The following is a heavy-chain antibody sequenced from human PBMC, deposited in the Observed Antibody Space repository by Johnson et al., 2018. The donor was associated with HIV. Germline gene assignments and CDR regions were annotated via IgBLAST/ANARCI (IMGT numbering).Heavy chain of an antibody. CDR2: ISWNSGSI. CDR1: GFTFDDYA. CDR3: ARGGYSTILDAFDI. J-gene: IGHJ3*02. Sequence: VQLVESGGGLVQPGRSLRLSCAASGFTFDDYAMHWVRQAPGKGLEWVSGISWNSGSIGYADSVKGRFTISRDNAKNTLYLQMNSLRAEDTAVYYCARGGYSTILDAFDIWGQGTMVTVSS. D-gene: IGHD6-13*01. V-gene: IGHV3-9*01.